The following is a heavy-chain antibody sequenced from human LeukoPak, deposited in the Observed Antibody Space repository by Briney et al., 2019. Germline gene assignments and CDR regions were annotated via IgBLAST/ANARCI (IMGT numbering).Heavy chain of an antibody. Sequence: QPGGSLRLSCAVSGFTFSSHWMHWVRQPPGKELVRVSRIDSDGSYINYADSVKGRFTISRDNAKSTLYLQMSSLRVGDTAVYYCTRGAGYYNTDSLDYWGQGTLVTVSS. CDR2: IDSDGSYI. CDR1: GFTFSSHW. D-gene: IGHD3-10*01. V-gene: IGHV3-74*01. J-gene: IGHJ4*02. CDR3: TRGAGYYNTDSLDY.